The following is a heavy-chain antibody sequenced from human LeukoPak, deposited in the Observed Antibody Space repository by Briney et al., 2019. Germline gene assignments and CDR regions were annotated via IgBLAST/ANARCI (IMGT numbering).Heavy chain of an antibody. CDR2: IYYSGST. Sequence: VKPSGTLSLTCTVSGGSISSYYWSWIRQPPGKGLEWIGYIYYSGSTNYNPSLKSRVTISVDTSKNQFSLKLSSVTAADTAVYYCARTHEYFDYWGQGTLVTVSS. CDR1: GGSISSYY. CDR3: ARTHEYFDY. J-gene: IGHJ4*02. V-gene: IGHV4-59*01.